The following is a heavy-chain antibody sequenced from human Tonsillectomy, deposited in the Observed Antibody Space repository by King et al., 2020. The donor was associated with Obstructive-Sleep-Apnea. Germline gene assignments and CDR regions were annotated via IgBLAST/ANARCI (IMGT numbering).Heavy chain of an antibody. CDR2: VYYSGST. Sequence: QLQESGPGLVKPSETLSLTCTVSGGSISSYYWSWVRQPPGKGLERIGYVYYSGSTNYNPPLKSRVTISVDTSKHQFSLKLSSVTAADTAVYYCARAPYSSSGYYYGIDVWGQGTPVTVSS. J-gene: IGHJ6*02. V-gene: IGHV4-59*01. CDR1: GGSISSYY. D-gene: IGHD6-6*01. CDR3: ARAPYSSSGYYYGIDV.